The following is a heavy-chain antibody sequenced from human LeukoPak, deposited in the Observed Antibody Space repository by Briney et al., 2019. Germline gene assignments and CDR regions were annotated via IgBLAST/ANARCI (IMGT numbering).Heavy chain of an antibody. CDR3: ARSMSGSREL. J-gene: IGHJ4*02. D-gene: IGHD1-26*01. Sequence: GRSLRLSCAASGFTFSSFGMHWVRQAPGKGLEWVAVISSDGVNKYSADSVKGRFTISRDNSKNTLYLQMNSLRAADTAVYYCARSMSGSRELWGQGTLVTVSP. V-gene: IGHV3-30*03. CDR2: ISSDGVNK. CDR1: GFTFSSFG.